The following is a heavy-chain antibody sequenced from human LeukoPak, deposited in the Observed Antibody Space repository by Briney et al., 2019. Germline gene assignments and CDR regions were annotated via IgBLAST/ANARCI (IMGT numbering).Heavy chain of an antibody. CDR1: GFTFSSYE. J-gene: IGHJ4*02. V-gene: IGHV3-48*03. D-gene: IGHD2-2*01. CDR3: AKVHHKYCSSTSCYEDY. CDR2: ISSSGSTI. Sequence: GGSLRLSCAASGFTFSSYEMNWVRQAPGKGLEWVSYISSSGSTIYYADSVKGRFTISRDNSKNTLYLQMNSLRAEDTAVYYCAKVHHKYCSSTSCYEDYWGQGTLVTVSS.